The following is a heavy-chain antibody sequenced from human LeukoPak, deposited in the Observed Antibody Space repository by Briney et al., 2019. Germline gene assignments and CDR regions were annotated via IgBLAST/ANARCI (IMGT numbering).Heavy chain of an antibody. D-gene: IGHD2-8*02. CDR3: AKGLLLDYYYGVDV. CDR1: GFSFSSYP. Sequence: GGSLRLSCAASGFSFSSYPMSWVRQAPGRGLEWVSTFSNSGGTTYYADSVKGRFTVSRDNSENMLYLQMNNLRAEDTAVYYCAKGLLLDYYYGVDVWGPGTTVTVSS. V-gene: IGHV3-23*01. J-gene: IGHJ6*02. CDR2: FSNSGGTT.